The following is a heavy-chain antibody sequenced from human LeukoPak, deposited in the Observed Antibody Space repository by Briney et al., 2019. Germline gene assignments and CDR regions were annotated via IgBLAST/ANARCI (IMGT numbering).Heavy chain of an antibody. D-gene: IGHD3-22*01. Sequence: SETLSLTCTVSGGSISSGGYYWSWIRQHPGKGLEWIGYTYYSGSTYYNPSLKSRVTISVDTSKNQFSLKLSSVTAADTAVYYCARDSLYDDSSGYFNWGQGTLVTVSS. J-gene: IGHJ4*02. V-gene: IGHV4-31*03. CDR1: GGSISSGGYY. CDR3: ARDSLYDDSSGYFN. CDR2: TYYSGST.